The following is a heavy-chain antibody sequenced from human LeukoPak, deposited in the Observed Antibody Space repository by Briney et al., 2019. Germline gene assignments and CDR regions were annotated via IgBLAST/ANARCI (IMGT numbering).Heavy chain of an antibody. CDR2: ISWDGGST. V-gene: IGHV3-43*01. Sequence: GGSLRLSCAASGFTFDDYTMHWVRQAPGKGLEWVSLISWDGGSTYYVDSVKGRFTLSRDNSKNSLYLQMNSLTTEDTALYYCAKGGYNYGYLDYWGQGPLVTVSS. CDR1: GFTFDDYT. D-gene: IGHD5-18*01. J-gene: IGHJ4*02. CDR3: AKGGYNYGYLDY.